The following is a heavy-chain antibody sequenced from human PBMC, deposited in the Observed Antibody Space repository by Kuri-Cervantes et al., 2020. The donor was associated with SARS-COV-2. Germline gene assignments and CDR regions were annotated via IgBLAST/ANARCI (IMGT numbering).Heavy chain of an antibody. CDR3: AKDEDYGYYYHGMDV. CDR2: ISWDGGST. J-gene: IGHJ6*02. V-gene: IGHV3-43D*04. CDR1: GFTFDDYA. D-gene: IGHD4-17*01. Sequence: GESLKISCAASGFTFDDYAMHWVRQAPGKGLEWVSLISWDGGSTYYADSVKGRFTISRDNSKNSLYLQMNSLRAEDTALYYCAKDEDYGYYYHGMDVWGQGTTVTVSS.